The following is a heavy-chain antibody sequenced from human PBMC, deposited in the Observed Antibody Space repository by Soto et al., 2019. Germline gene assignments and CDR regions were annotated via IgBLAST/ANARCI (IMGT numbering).Heavy chain of an antibody. CDR3: ARRWGTYFDY. D-gene: IGHD7-27*01. CDR1: GGSISSYY. Sequence: QVQLQESGTGLVKPSETLSLTCTVSGGSISSYYWSWIRQPPGKGLEWIWYNYYSGSTNYNPSLKSRVTISVDTYKNQFSLKLSSVTAADTAVYYCARRWGTYFDYWGQGTMVTVSS. V-gene: IGHV4-59*01. J-gene: IGHJ4*02. CDR2: NYYSGST.